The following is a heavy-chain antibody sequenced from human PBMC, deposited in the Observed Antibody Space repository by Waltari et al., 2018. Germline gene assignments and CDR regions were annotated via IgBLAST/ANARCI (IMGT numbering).Heavy chain of an antibody. D-gene: IGHD3-22*01. CDR2: INPKNGDT. CDR1: GYTFTGYA. J-gene: IGHJ4*02. V-gene: IGHV1-2*06. CDR3: LRDSSGSHFDY. Sequence: LVQSGAEVKKPGASVKVSCKASGYTFTGYAIPWVRQAPGQGIEWMGRINPKNGDTHYAQKFQGRVAMTTDTSTNTAFMELHSLRSDDTAVYYCLRDSSGSHFDYWGQGTLVTVSS.